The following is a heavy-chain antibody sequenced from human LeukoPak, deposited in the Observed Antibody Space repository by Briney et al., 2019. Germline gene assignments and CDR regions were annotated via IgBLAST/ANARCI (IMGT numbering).Heavy chain of an antibody. J-gene: IGHJ6*03. Sequence: ASVKVSCKASGYTFTSYSMHWVRQAPGQGLEWMGWINPNSGGTNYTQKFQGRVTMTRDTSISTAYMELSRPRSDDTAVYYCARDGWYISYMDVWGKGTTVTVSS. CDR1: GYTFTSYS. D-gene: IGHD6-19*01. CDR2: INPNSGGT. V-gene: IGHV1-2*02. CDR3: ARDGWYISYMDV.